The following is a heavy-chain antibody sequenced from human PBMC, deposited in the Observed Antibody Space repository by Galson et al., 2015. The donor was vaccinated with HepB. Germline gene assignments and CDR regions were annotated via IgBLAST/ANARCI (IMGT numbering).Heavy chain of an antibody. CDR3: ARVRRTFWVGWFDP. V-gene: IGHV1-18*04. Sequence: SVKVSCKASGYTFTGYGISWVRQAPGQGLEWMGWISAYNGNTNYAQKLQGRVTMTTDTSTSTAYMELRSLRSDDTAVYYCARVRRTFWVGWFDPWGQGTLVTVSS. CDR2: ISAYNGNT. J-gene: IGHJ5*02. D-gene: IGHD3-16*01. CDR1: GYTFTGYG.